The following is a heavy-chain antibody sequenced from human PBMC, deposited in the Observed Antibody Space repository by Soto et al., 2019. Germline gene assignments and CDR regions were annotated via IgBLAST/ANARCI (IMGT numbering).Heavy chain of an antibody. CDR2: ISAYNGNT. J-gene: IGHJ4*02. Sequence: GASVKVSCKASGYTFTSYGISWVRQAPGQGLEWMGWISAYNGNTNYAQKLQGRVTMTTDTSTSTAYMELRSLRSDDTAVYYCRIVVVPAAQFGTDYWGQGTLVTVSS. D-gene: IGHD2-2*01. V-gene: IGHV1-18*01. CDR1: GYTFTSYG. CDR3: RIVVVPAAQFGTDY.